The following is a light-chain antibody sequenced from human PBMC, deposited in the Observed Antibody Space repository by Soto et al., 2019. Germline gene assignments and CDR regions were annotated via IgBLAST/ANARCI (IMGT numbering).Light chain of an antibody. CDR3: SAWDDNSYGPV. CDR2: RDN. J-gene: IGLJ2*01. CDR1: SSDIGSNP. V-gene: IGLV1-44*01. Sequence: QSVLTQPPSASGTPGQRVAISCSGGSSDIGSNPVNWYLHLPGATPQLLIYRDNQRPSGVLARFSGSKSGTSASLTISGLQSEDEADYFCSAWDDNSYGPVFGGGTKLTVL.